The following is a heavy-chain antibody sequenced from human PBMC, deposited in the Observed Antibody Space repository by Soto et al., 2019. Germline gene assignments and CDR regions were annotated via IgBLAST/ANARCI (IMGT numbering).Heavy chain of an antibody. CDR2: ISPDGVTK. V-gene: IGHV3-23*01. CDR3: AKDLIRGPVAGVYYYYYGMDV. Sequence: GGSLRLSCAAPDFTFDGHGMSWVRQAPGKGQEWSDTISPDGVTKHYADSVRGRFTISRDNSKNTLYLELNSPRAEDTAVYYCAKDLIRGPVAGVYYYYYGMDVWGQGATVTVPS. J-gene: IGHJ6*02. D-gene: IGHD6-19*01. CDR1: DFTFDGHG.